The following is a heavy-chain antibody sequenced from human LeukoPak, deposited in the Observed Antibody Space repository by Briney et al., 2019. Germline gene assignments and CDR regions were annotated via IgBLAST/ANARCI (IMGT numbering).Heavy chain of an antibody. CDR2: SYPGDSDT. D-gene: IGHD1-26*01. CDR3: ARRDGSYKLSPVDY. J-gene: IGHJ4*02. CDR1: GYIFTSYW. Sequence: GKSLKISCEGFGYIFTSYWIAWVRPMTGKGLDRMSISYPGDSDTRYSPCFEGHVTISADKSNRTAYLQVSSLKASDTAMYYCARRDGSYKLSPVDYWGQGTLVTVSS. V-gene: IGHV5-51*01.